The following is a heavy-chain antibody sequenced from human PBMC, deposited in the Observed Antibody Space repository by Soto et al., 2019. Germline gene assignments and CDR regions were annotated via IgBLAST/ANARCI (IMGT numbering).Heavy chain of an antibody. J-gene: IGHJ4*02. CDR3: ARVQLWFSAIDY. CDR1: GCSISSGGYS. CDR2: IYYSGST. V-gene: IGHV4-61*08. D-gene: IGHD5-18*01. Sequence: SETLSLTCAVSGCSISSGGYSWSWIRQPPGKGLEWIGYIYYSGSTNYNPSLKSRVTISVDTSKNQFSLKLSSVTAADTAVYYCARVQLWFSAIDYGGQGTLVTVSS.